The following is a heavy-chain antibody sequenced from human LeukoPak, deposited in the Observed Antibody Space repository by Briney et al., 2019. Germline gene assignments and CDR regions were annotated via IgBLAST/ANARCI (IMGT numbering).Heavy chain of an antibody. CDR2: INAGNGNT. V-gene: IGHV1-3*01. CDR1: GYTFTSYA. D-gene: IGHD6-13*01. CDR3: ARGSSSWDTPLTGEDFDY. Sequence: ASVKVSCKASGYTFTSYAMHWVRQAPGQRLEWMGWINAGNGNTKYSQKFQGRVTITRDTSASTAYMELSSLRSEDTAVYYCARGSSSWDTPLTGEDFDYWGQGTLVTVSS. J-gene: IGHJ4*02.